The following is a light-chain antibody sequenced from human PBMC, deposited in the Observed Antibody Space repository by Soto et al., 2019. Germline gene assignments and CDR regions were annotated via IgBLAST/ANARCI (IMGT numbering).Light chain of an antibody. CDR3: QQYGSPPAT. J-gene: IGKJ1*01. CDR1: QSVSSSY. V-gene: IGKV3-20*01. Sequence: EIVLTQSPGTLSLSPGERATLSCRASQSVSSSYLAWYQQKPGQAPRLLSYGAPSRPTGIPDRFSGSGSGTDFTLTVRRVEPEDLAVYYCQQYGSPPATFGQGTKVEIK. CDR2: GAP.